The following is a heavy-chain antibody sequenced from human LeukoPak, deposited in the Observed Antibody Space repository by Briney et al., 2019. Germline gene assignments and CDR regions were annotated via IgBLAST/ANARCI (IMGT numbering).Heavy chain of an antibody. CDR1: GFTVSSNY. CDR3: AGDRGESSGWPIIDY. CDR2: IYSGGGNT. D-gene: IGHD6-19*01. J-gene: IGHJ4*02. V-gene: IGHV3-66*01. Sequence: GGTLRLSCAASGFTVSSNYMSWVRQAPGKGLEGGSIIYSGGGNTYYGDSVKGRFTISRDNSKNTLYLQMNSLRAEDTAVYYCAGDRGESSGWPIIDYWGQGTLVTVSS.